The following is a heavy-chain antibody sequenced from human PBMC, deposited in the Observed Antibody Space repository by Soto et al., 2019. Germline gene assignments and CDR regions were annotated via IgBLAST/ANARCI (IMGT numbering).Heavy chain of an antibody. CDR1: GFTFSNAW. CDR2: IKSKTDGGTT. V-gene: IGHV3-15*01. Sequence: TGGSLRLSCAASGFTFSNAWMSWVRQAPGKGLEWVGRIKSKTDGGTTDYAAPVKGRFTISRDDSKNTLYLQMNSLKTEDTAVYYCTTGTSWLYFVYWGQGTLVTVSS. D-gene: IGHD2-2*01. J-gene: IGHJ4*02. CDR3: TTGTSWLYFVY.